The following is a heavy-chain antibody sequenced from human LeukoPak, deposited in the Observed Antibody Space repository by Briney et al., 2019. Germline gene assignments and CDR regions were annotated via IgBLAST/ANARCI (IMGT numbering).Heavy chain of an antibody. D-gene: IGHD1-26*01. CDR1: GGSISSYY. V-gene: IGHV4-59*12. CDR2: FYYTGST. J-gene: IGHJ4*02. Sequence: SETLSLTCTVSGGSISSYYWSWIRQPPGKGLEWIGSFYYTGSTFYNPSLKSRVTMSVDTSKNQFSLKLSSVTAADTAVYYCARVGSGSYFYFDYWGQGTLVTVSS. CDR3: ARVGSGSYFYFDY.